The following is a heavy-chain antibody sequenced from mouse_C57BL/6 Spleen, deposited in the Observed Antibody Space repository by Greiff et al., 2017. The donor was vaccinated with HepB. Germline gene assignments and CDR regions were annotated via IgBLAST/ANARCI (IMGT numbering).Heavy chain of an antibody. CDR1: GYTFTSYT. V-gene: IGHV1-4*01. J-gene: IGHJ3*01. CDR2: INPSSGYT. Sequence: VKLQESGAELARPGASVKMSCKASGYTFTSYTMHWVKQRPGQGLEWIGYINPSSGYTKYNQKFKDKATLTADKSSSTAYMQLSSLTSEDSAVYYCAREGLGRGFAYWGQGTLVTVSA. CDR3: AREGLGRGFAY. D-gene: IGHD3-3*01.